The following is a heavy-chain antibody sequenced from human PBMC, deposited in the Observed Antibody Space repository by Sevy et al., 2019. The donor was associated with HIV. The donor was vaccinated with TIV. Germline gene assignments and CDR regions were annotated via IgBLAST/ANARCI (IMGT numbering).Heavy chain of an antibody. D-gene: IGHD1-26*01. V-gene: IGHV3-7*03. Sequence: GGSLRLSCVASGFNFRNFWMSWVRQAPGKGLECVADIKQDGSEAYEVDSVKGRFTISRDNAKNSRYLQMNSLRDEDTAMYFCVRDKEVGASILDAWGQGTPVTVSS. CDR3: VRDKEVGASILDA. J-gene: IGHJ5*02. CDR2: IKQDGSEA. CDR1: GFNFRNFW.